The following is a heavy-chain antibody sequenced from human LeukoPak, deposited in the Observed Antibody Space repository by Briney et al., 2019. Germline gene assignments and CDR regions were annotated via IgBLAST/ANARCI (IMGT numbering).Heavy chain of an antibody. Sequence: PGGSLRLSCAASGFTFSSYAMHWVRQAPGKGLEWVAVISYDGGNKYYADSVKGRFTISRDNSKNTLYLHMNSLRADDTAVYYCARGPAGPGPYYHYYMDVWGKGTTVTVSS. D-gene: IGHD3-10*01. CDR1: GFTFSSYA. CDR2: ISYDGGNK. V-gene: IGHV3-30*04. CDR3: ARGPAGPGPYYHYYMDV. J-gene: IGHJ6*03.